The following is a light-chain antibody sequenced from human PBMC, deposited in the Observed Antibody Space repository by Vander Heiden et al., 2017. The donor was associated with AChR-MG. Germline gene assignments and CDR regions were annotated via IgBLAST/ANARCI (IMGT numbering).Light chain of an antibody. Sequence: QSALTQPPPAPGSPGQPVTISCTGTRSEVGGYNYVAWYQQHPGKAPKLMIYEVSKRPSGVPDRCSGSKSGNTASLTVAGLQAEDEADYYCSSYAGSNNLIFGGGTKLTVL. CDR3: SSYAGSNNLI. CDR2: EVS. J-gene: IGLJ2*01. CDR1: RSEVGGYNY. V-gene: IGLV2-8*01.